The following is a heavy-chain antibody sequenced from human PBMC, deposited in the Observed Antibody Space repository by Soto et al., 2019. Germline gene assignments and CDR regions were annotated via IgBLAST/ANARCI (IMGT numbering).Heavy chain of an antibody. V-gene: IGHV3-23*01. CDR3: AKTIFRGVH. J-gene: IGHJ4*02. D-gene: IGHD3-16*01. Sequence: EVQLLESGGDLVQPGGSLRLSCAASGFTFSTYAMSWVRQAPGKGLELVSAITGSGGSTYYADSVKGRFTISRDNSKNTLYLQMNSLRDDDSAVYYCAKTIFRGVHWGQGTLVTVSS. CDR2: ITGSGGST. CDR1: GFTFSTYA.